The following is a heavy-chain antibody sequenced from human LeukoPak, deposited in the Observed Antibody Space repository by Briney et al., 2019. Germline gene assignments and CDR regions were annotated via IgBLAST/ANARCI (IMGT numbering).Heavy chain of an antibody. CDR1: GGSISSYY. Sequence: SETLSLTCTVSGGSISSYYWSWIRQPPGKGLEWIGSIYYSGSTYYNPSLKSRVTISVDTSKNQFSLKLSSVTAADTAVYYCARVAGSTSCLDYWGQGTLVTVSS. CDR2: IYYSGST. CDR3: ARVAGSTSCLDY. J-gene: IGHJ4*02. D-gene: IGHD2-2*01. V-gene: IGHV4-59*12.